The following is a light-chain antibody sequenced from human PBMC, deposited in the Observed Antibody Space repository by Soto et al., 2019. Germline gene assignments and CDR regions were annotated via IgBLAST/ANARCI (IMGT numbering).Light chain of an antibody. CDR1: CSNIGTYS. CDR2: SDN. CDR3: AAWDDSLNGCV. J-gene: IGLJ1*01. Sequence: QSVLTQPPSASGTPGQRVTISCSGSCSNIGTYSVSWYQHFPGTAPRLLIYSDNQRPSGVPDRFSASKSGASASLAISGLQSEDEADFYCAAWDDSLNGCVFGTGTKLTVL. V-gene: IGLV1-44*01.